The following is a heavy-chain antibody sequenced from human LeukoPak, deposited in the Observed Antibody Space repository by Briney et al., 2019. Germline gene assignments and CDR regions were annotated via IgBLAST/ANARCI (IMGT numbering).Heavy chain of an antibody. CDR2: IYYSGST. CDR3: TRDECYDSSGYYCFDY. CDR1: GGSISSYY. V-gene: IGHV4-59*12. Sequence: SETLSLTCTVSGGSISSYYWSWIRQPPGKGLEWIGYIYYSGSTYYNPSLKSRVTISVDTSKNQFSLKLSSVTAADTAVYYCTRDECYDSSGYYCFDYWGQGTLVTVSS. J-gene: IGHJ4*02. D-gene: IGHD3-22*01.